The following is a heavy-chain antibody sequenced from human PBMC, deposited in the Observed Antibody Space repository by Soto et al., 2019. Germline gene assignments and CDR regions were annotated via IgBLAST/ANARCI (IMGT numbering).Heavy chain of an antibody. Sequence: GGSLRLSCAASGFTFSSYGMHWVRQAPGKGLEWVAVIWYDGSNKYYADSVKGRFTISRDNSKNTLYLQMNSLRAEDTAVYYCARSSYCSGGSCPGDFDYWGQGTLVTVSS. V-gene: IGHV3-33*01. J-gene: IGHJ4*02. CDR1: GFTFSSYG. CDR3: ARSSYCSGGSCPGDFDY. D-gene: IGHD2-15*01. CDR2: IWYDGSNK.